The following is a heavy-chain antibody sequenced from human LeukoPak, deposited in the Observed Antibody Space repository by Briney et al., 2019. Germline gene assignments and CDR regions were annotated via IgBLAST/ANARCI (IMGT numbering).Heavy chain of an antibody. CDR3: ARQGPDYYGSGSSSYFDY. CDR1: GGTFSSYA. Sequence: GASVKVSCKASGGTFSSYAISWVRQAPGQGLEWMGGIIPIFGTANYAQKFQGRVTITADESTSTAYMELSSLRSEDTAVYYCARQGPDYYGSGSSSYFDYWGQGTLVTVSS. V-gene: IGHV1-69*13. J-gene: IGHJ4*02. CDR2: IIPIFGTA. D-gene: IGHD3-10*01.